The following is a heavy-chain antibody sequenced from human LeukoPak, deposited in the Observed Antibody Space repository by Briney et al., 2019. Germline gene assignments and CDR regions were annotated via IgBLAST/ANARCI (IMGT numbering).Heavy chain of an antibody. D-gene: IGHD3-3*01. J-gene: IGHJ4*02. Sequence: GGSLRLSCAASGLTFSSYAMSWVRQAPGKGLEWVSAISGSGGSTYYADSVKGRFTISRDNSKNTLYLQMNSLRAEDTAVYYCAKMGDDFWSGYRFDYWGQGTLVTVSS. CDR2: ISGSGGST. CDR1: GLTFSSYA. CDR3: AKMGDDFWSGYRFDY. V-gene: IGHV3-23*01.